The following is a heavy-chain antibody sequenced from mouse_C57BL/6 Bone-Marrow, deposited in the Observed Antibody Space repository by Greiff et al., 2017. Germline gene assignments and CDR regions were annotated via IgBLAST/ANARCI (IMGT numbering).Heavy chain of an antibody. Sequence: EVQRVESGPGLVKPSQSLSLTCSVTGYSITSGYYWNWIRQFPGNKLEWMGYISYDGSNNYNPSLKNRISITRDTSKNQFFLKLNSVTTEDTATYYCARGSGVRPFAYWGQGTLVTVSA. J-gene: IGHJ3*01. CDR2: ISYDGSN. V-gene: IGHV3-6*01. CDR1: GYSITSGYY. D-gene: IGHD1-2*01. CDR3: ARGSGVRPFAY.